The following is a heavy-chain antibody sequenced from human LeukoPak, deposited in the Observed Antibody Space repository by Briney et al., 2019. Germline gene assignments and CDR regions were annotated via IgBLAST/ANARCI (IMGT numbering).Heavy chain of an antibody. D-gene: IGHD3-3*01. CDR2: INHSGST. Sequence: SETLSLTCAVYGGSFSGYYWSWIRQPPGKGLEWIGEINHSGSTNYNPSLKSQVTISGDTSKNQFSLKLSSVTAADTAVYYCARTHDFWSPDYWGQGTLVTVSS. V-gene: IGHV4-34*01. CDR3: ARTHDFWSPDY. CDR1: GGSFSGYY. J-gene: IGHJ4*02.